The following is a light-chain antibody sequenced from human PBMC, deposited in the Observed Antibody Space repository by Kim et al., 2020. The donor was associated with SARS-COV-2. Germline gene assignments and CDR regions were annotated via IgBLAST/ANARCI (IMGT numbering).Light chain of an antibody. V-gene: IGKV1-5*03. Sequence: DIQMTQSPSTLSASVGDRITITCRASQNINTWLAWYQQKPGKAPKLLIYKVSTLESGVPSRFSGSGSGTECTLTLSNLQPDDLATYYCQQYYSNSLYTFGQGTKLEI. CDR3: QQYYSNSLYT. CDR2: KVS. CDR1: QNINTW. J-gene: IGKJ2*01.